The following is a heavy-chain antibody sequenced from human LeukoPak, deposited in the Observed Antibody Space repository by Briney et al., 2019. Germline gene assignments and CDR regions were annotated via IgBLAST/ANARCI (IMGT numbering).Heavy chain of an antibody. Sequence: GGSLRLSCAASGFAFSSYSMNWIRQTPGTGLEWLSYISSTSSTIYYADSVKGRFTVSRDNAKNTLYLQMNSLRAEDTAVYYCAKVGPPYELWFGESAHFDYWGQGTLVTVSS. CDR3: AKVGPPYELWFGESAHFDY. D-gene: IGHD3-10*01. CDR2: ISSTSSTI. V-gene: IGHV3-48*01. J-gene: IGHJ4*02. CDR1: GFAFSSYS.